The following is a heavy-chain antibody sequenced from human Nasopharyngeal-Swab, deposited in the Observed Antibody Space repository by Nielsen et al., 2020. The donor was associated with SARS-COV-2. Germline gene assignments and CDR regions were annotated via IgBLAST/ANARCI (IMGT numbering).Heavy chain of an antibody. CDR2: INHSGST. CDR1: GLSVSSNY. Sequence: GSLRLSCAASGLSVSSNYMSWVRQPPGKGLEWIGEINHSGSTNYKPSLKSRVTISVGTSKNQFSLRLSSVTAADTAVYYCARGVTYYDFWSGYYKVDWFDPWGQGGLVTVSS. CDR3: ARGVTYYDFWSGYYKVDWFDP. J-gene: IGHJ5*02. D-gene: IGHD3-3*01. V-gene: IGHV4-34*01.